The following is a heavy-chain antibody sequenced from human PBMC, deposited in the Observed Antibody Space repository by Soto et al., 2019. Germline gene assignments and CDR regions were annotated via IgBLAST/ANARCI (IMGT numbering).Heavy chain of an antibody. Sequence: PGGSLRLSCAASGFTFSSYGMHWVRQAPGKGLEWVAVIWYDGSNKYYADSVKGRFTISRDNSKNTLYLQMNSLRAEDTAVYYCARDKGIAVADPHRIDYYYGMDVWGQRTTVTVSS. D-gene: IGHD6-19*01. V-gene: IGHV3-33*01. J-gene: IGHJ6*02. CDR3: ARDKGIAVADPHRIDYYYGMDV. CDR1: GFTFSSYG. CDR2: IWYDGSNK.